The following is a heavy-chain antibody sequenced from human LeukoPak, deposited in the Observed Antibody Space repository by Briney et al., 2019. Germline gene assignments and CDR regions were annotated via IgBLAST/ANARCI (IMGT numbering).Heavy chain of an antibody. D-gene: IGHD6-6*01. CDR3: ARDWPGAYSSSSGAFDY. CDR2: IYTGETT. V-gene: IGHV3-66*01. Sequence: GGSLRLSCAASGFTVSSKYMSWVRQAPGKGLEWVSVIYTGETTYYADSVKGRFTISRDNSKNTLYLQMNSLRAEDTAVYYCARDWPGAYSSSSGAFDYWGQGTLVTVSS. J-gene: IGHJ4*02. CDR1: GFTVSSKY.